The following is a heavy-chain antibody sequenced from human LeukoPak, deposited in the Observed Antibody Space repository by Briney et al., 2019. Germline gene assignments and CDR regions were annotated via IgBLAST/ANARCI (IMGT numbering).Heavy chain of an antibody. CDR3: ARAYYYDSSGYYPFDY. Sequence: PGGSLRLSCAASGFTVSSNYMSWVRQAPGKGLEWVSVIYSGGSTYYADSVKGRFTISTDNSKNTLYLQMNSLRAEDTAVHYCARAYYYDSSGYYPFDYWGQGTLVTISS. CDR1: GFTVSSNY. D-gene: IGHD3-22*01. J-gene: IGHJ4*02. V-gene: IGHV3-53*01. CDR2: IYSGGST.